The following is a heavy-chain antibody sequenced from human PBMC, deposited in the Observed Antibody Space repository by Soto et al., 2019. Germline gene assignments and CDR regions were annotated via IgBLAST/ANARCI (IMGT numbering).Heavy chain of an antibody. CDR2: IKSKTDGGTT. D-gene: IGHD3-10*01. J-gene: IGHJ4*02. Sequence: GGSLRLSCAASGFTFSNAWMSWVRQAPGKGLEWVGRIKSKTDGGTTDYAAPVKGRFTISRDDSKNTLYLQMNSLKTEDTAVYYCTTEIAPNYGSGSFVGIYYFDYWGQGTLVTVSS. V-gene: IGHV3-15*01. CDR3: TTEIAPNYGSGSFVGIYYFDY. CDR1: GFTFSNAW.